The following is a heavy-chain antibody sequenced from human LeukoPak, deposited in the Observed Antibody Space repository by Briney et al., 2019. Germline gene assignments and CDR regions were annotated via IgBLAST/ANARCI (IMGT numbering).Heavy chain of an antibody. J-gene: IGHJ6*02. Sequence: GGSLRLSCAASGFTFSSYAMSWVRQAPGKGLEWVSAISGSGGYTYYADSVKGRFTISRDNSKNTLYLQMNSLRAEDTAVYYCAKVGLPPVVGTFWNYYYGMDVWGQGTTVTVSS. V-gene: IGHV3-23*01. CDR3: AKVGLPPVVGTFWNYYYGMDV. CDR2: ISGSGGYT. CDR1: GFTFSSYA. D-gene: IGHD6-19*01.